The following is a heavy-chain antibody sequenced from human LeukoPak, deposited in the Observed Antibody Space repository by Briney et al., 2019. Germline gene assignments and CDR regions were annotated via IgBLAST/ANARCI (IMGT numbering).Heavy chain of an antibody. CDR3: ASSPPYYYDSSGYHFDY. CDR2: IKQDGSEK. D-gene: IGHD3-22*01. CDR1: GFTFSNYW. V-gene: IGHV3-7*01. J-gene: IGHJ4*02. Sequence: GGSLRLSCAASGFTFSNYWMSWVRQAPGKGLEWVANIKQDGSEKYYVDSVKGRFTISRDNAKNSLYLQMNSLRAEDTAVYYCASSPPYYYDSSGYHFDYWGQGTLVTVSS.